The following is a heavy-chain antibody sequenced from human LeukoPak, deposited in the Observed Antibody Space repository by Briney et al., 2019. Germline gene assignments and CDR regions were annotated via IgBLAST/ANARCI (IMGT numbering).Heavy chain of an antibody. CDR1: GFTFSSYA. V-gene: IGHV3-23*01. J-gene: IGHJ4*02. CDR3: AKDSTYSSSSSWYGYLDYFDY. Sequence: GGSLRLSCAASGFTFSSYAMSWVRQAPGKGLEWVSAISGSGGSTHYADSVKGRFTISRDNSKNTLYLQMNSLRAEDTAVYYCAKDSTYSSSSSWYGYLDYFDYWGQGTLVTVSS. D-gene: IGHD6-13*01. CDR2: ISGSGGST.